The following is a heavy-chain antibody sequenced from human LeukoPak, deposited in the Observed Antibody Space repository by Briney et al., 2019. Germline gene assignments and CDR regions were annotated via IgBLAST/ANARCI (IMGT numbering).Heavy chain of an antibody. J-gene: IGHJ5*01. CDR2: ISHTGDI. D-gene: IGHD3-22*01. CDR3: ARSSGSYRPFDS. Sequence: PGGSLRLSCAASGFIFSNFEMNWVRQAPGKGLEWVSHISHTGDIKYADSVKGRFTISRDNSKNSQYLQMTSLRAEDAADYYCARSSGSYRPFDSWGQGILVTVSS. V-gene: IGHV3-48*03. CDR1: GFIFSNFE.